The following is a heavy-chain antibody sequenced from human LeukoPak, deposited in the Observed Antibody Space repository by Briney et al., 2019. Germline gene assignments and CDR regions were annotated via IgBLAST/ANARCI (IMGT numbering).Heavy chain of an antibody. CDR1: GYSISSGFY. V-gene: IGHV4-38-2*01. CDR2: IYHSGST. CDR3: AGNFRYDTSARGNNWFDP. Sequence: SETLSLTCDVSGYSISSGFYWGWIRQPPGKGLEWIGSIYHSGSTYYNPSLKSRVTISVDTSKNQFSLMLSSVTAADTAVYYCAGNFRYDTSARGNNWFDPWGQGTLVTVSS. D-gene: IGHD3-22*01. J-gene: IGHJ5*02.